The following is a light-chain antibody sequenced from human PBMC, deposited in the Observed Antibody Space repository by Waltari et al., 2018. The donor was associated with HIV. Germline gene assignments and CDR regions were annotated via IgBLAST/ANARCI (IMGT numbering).Light chain of an antibody. CDR2: DVT. CDR3: ASYRYSSRTYV. V-gene: IGLV2-14*03. J-gene: IGLJ1*01. CDR1: SNDVGDYNH. Sequence: QSALTQPASVSASPGQSIKISCIGTSNDVGDYNHVSWSQQQPDKAPRLMIYDVTNRPSGVSTRFSGSKSGNPASLAISGLQAEDEAIYYCASYRYSSRTYVFGTGTTVTVL.